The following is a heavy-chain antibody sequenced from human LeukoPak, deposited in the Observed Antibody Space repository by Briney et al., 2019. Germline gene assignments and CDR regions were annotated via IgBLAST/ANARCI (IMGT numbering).Heavy chain of an antibody. J-gene: IGHJ5*02. CDR2: ISSDESTD. CDR1: GFTFSTYG. CDR3: ARERLSSTFSAWFDP. D-gene: IGHD2-15*01. V-gene: IGHV3-30*03. Sequence: GGSLRLSCAASGFTFSTYGMHWVRQAPGKGLEWVAVISSDESTDYYSDSVRGRFTVSRDNSKNTLYLQVNSLRAEDTAVYYCARERLSSTFSAWFDPWGQGTLVIVSS.